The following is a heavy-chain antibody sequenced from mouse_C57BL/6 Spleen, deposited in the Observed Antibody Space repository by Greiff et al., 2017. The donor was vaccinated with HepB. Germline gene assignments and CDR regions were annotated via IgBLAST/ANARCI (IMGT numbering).Heavy chain of an antibody. J-gene: IGHJ2*01. CDR3: ARNPDGYYVYFDY. D-gene: IGHD2-3*01. CDR2: IWSGGST. Sequence: QVQLKESGPGLVQPSQSLSITCTVSGFSLTSYGVHWVRQSPGKGLEWLGVIWSGGSTDYNAAFISRLSISKDNSKSQVFFKMKSLQADDTAIYYCARNPDGYYVYFDYWGQGTTLTVSS. CDR1: GFSLTSYG. V-gene: IGHV2-2*01.